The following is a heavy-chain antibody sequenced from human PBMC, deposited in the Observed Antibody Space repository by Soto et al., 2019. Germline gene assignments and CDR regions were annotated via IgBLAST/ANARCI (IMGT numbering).Heavy chain of an antibody. D-gene: IGHD6-13*01. CDR2: ISGSGGST. J-gene: IGHJ4*02. CDR1: GFTFSSYA. CDR3: AKGTRSVNSWYMYDY. V-gene: IGHV3-23*01. Sequence: EVQLLESGGGLVQPGGSLRLSCAASGFTFSSYAMSWVRQAPGKGLEWVSAISGSGGSTYYADYVKGRFTISRDNYKNTLYLQMNSLRAEDTAVYYCAKGTRSVNSWYMYDYWGQGTLVTVSS.